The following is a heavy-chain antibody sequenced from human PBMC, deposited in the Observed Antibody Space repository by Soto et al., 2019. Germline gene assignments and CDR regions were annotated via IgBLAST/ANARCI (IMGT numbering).Heavy chain of an antibody. CDR1: GFSLSGRS. D-gene: IGHD3-10*01. CDR2: IDNAGTDS. Sequence: EVQLVESGGGLVQPGGSLRLSCAASGFSLSGRSMHWVRHAPGKGLVWVSGIDNAGTDSTYADSVKGRFTSSRDNAKNMLYLQMNNLRVDDTAVYYCARGWFGPEVWGKWTTVSVSS. CDR3: ARGWFGPEV. J-gene: IGHJ6*04. V-gene: IGHV3-74*01.